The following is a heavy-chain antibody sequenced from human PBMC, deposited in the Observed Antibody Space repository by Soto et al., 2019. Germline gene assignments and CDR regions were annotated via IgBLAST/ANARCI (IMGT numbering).Heavy chain of an antibody. Sequence: QVQLVQSGTEVKKPGSSVKVSCKASGGTFISHGISWVRQAPGQGLEWMGGTIPIFSRTDYAPSFQGRLTITVDDATTTSFMVLSSLRSEDTAVYYCARGPVAVVGGDFPYALDFWGPGTTLTVSS. J-gene: IGHJ6*02. V-gene: IGHV1-69*01. CDR3: ARGPVAVVGGDFPYALDF. D-gene: IGHD2-15*01. CDR2: TIPIFSRT. CDR1: GGTFISHG.